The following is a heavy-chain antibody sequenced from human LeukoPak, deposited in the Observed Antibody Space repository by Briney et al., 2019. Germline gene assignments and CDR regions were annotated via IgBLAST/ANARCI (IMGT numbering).Heavy chain of an antibody. Sequence: SETLSLTCAVYGGSFSGYYWSWIRQPPGKGLEWIGEINHSGSTNYNPSLKSRVTISVDTSKNQFSLKLSSVTAADTAVYYCARGGPSGYCSGGSCPGDWFDPWGQGTLVTVSS. V-gene: IGHV4-34*01. D-gene: IGHD2-15*01. CDR3: ARGGPSGYCSGGSCPGDWFDP. CDR2: INHSGST. J-gene: IGHJ5*02. CDR1: GGSFSGYY.